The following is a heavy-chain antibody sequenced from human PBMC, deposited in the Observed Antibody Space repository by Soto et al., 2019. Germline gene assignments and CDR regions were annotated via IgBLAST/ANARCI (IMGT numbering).Heavy chain of an antibody. Sequence: EVQLEESGGGLVQPGGSLRLSCAASGFTFSSYWMSWVRQAPGRGLEGVANINEDGSRKYYVDSVKCRFTISRDNAKNSLSLQMNSLRADDTAVYYCARGSGSSSSWGQGTLVTVSS. CDR3: ARGSGSSSS. CDR2: INEDGSRK. CDR1: GFTFSSYW. D-gene: IGHD6-6*01. J-gene: IGHJ5*02. V-gene: IGHV3-7*05.